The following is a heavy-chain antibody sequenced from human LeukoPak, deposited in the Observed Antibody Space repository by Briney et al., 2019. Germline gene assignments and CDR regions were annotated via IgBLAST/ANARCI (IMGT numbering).Heavy chain of an antibody. V-gene: IGHV4-59*01. Sequence: SETLSLSCTVSGVSISSYYWSWIRQPPRKGLDWIGYIYYSGSTNYNPSLKSRVTISLDTSKNQFSPKLSSVTAADTAVYYCARTTMVRGVPDYWGQGTLVTVSS. CDR2: IYYSGST. CDR1: GVSISSYY. J-gene: IGHJ4*02. CDR3: ARTTMVRGVPDY. D-gene: IGHD3-10*01.